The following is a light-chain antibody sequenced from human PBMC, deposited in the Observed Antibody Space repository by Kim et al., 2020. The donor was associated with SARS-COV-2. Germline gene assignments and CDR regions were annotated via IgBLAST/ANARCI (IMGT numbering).Light chain of an antibody. J-gene: IGKJ5*01. CDR2: GAS. V-gene: IGKV1-17*01. Sequence: DIQMTQSPSSLSASVGDRVTFTCRASQDIRNDLGWYQQNPGRAPKRLIYGASSLQSGVPSRFSGSGSGTEFTLTISSLQPEDFATYFCLQHNTSPITFGQGTRLEIK. CDR3: LQHNTSPIT. CDR1: QDIRND.